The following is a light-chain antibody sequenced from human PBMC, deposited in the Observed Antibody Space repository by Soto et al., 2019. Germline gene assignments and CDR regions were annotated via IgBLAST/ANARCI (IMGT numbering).Light chain of an antibody. V-gene: IGKV3-15*01. CDR2: GAS. CDR1: QSVRSN. CDR3: QQYRSWPRT. J-gene: IGKJ1*01. Sequence: EIVMTQSPATLSVSPGERATLSCRASQSVRSNLAWYQQKLGQAPRLLIYGASTRATGIPARFSGSGSGTEFTLTISSLQSEDFAIFYCQQYRSWPRTFGQGSKVEI.